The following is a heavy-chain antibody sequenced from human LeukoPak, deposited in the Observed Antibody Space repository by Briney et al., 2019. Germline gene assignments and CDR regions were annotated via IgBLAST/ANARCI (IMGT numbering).Heavy chain of an antibody. CDR3: ARGYTCGY. CDR1: GFTFSTYW. CDR2: IKEDGSEI. Sequence: PGGSLRLSCAASGFTFSTYWMSWVRQAPGKGLEWVANIKEDGSEINYADSVGGRFTISRDNAKNSLYLQMNSLRAEDTAVYYCARGYTCGYWGQGTLVIVSS. V-gene: IGHV3-7*04. J-gene: IGHJ4*02. D-gene: IGHD5-18*01.